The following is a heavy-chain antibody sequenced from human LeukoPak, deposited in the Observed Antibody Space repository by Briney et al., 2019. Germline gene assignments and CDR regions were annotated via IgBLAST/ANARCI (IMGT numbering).Heavy chain of an antibody. D-gene: IGHD1-26*01. V-gene: IGHV6-1*01. J-gene: IGHJ3*02. CDR1: GDSVSSNSAA. CDR3: ARRPTGSLYAFDI. CDR2: TYYRSKWYN. Sequence: SQTLSLTCAISGDSVSSNSAAWNWIRQSPSRGLEWLGRTYYRSKWYNDYAVSVKSRITINPDTSKNQVSLQLNSVTPDDSAIYYCARRPTGSLYAFDIWGQGTVVTVSS.